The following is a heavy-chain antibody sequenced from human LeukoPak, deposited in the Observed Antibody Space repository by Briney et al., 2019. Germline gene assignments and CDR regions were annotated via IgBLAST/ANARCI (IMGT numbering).Heavy chain of an antibody. Sequence: GESPEISCKGSGYSFTSYWISWVRQMPGKGLEWMGRIDPSDSYTNYSPSFQGHVTISVDKSISTAYLQWSSLKASDTAMYYCARRLQRHFDYWGQGTLVSVSS. CDR3: ARRLQRHFDY. CDR1: GYSFTSYW. CDR2: IDPSDSYT. V-gene: IGHV5-10-1*01. J-gene: IGHJ4*02. D-gene: IGHD2-15*01.